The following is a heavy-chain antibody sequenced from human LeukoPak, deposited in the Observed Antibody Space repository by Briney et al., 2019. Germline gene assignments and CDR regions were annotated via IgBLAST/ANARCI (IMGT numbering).Heavy chain of an antibody. J-gene: IGHJ4*02. CDR3: ARVSGYDWESFYDY. CDR2: IYYRGST. CDR1: GGSNSSSSYY. Sequence: SDTLSLTCTVSGGSNSSSSYYWGWIRQPPGKGLEWIGNIYYRGSTYYNPSLKSRVTISVDTSKNQFSLKLRSVTAADTAVYYCARVSGYDWESFYDYWGQGTLVTVSS. D-gene: IGHD5-12*01. V-gene: IGHV4-39*07.